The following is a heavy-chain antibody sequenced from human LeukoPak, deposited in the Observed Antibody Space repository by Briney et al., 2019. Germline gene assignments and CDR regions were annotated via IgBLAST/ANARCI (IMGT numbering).Heavy chain of an antibody. J-gene: IGHJ4*02. V-gene: IGHV3-74*01. CDR2: INSDGSST. Sequence: PGGSLTLSCAASAFTLTGYWMYWLRQAPGKGLVWVSRINSDGSSTKYDDSVKGRFTISRDNAANTLYLQMNSMRVEDTAVYYCARGREYSRSWVDYWGQGTLVTVSS. D-gene: IGHD6-13*01. CDR1: AFTLTGYW. CDR3: ARGREYSRSWVDY.